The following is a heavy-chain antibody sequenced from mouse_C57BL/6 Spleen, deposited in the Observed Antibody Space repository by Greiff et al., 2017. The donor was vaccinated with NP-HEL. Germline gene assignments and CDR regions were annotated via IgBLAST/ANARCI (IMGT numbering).Heavy chain of an antibody. CDR1: GFTFSDYY. V-gene: IGHV5-12*01. J-gene: IGHJ3*01. CDR2: ISNGGGST. CDR3: ARQDDYDWFAY. Sequence: EVNLVESGGGLVQPGGSLKLSCAASGFTFSDYYMYWVRQTPEQGLEWVAYISNGGGSTYYPETVKGRFTISTDTANNTLYLQMSRLKSEDTAMYYCARQDDYDWFAYWGQGTLVTVSA. D-gene: IGHD2-4*01.